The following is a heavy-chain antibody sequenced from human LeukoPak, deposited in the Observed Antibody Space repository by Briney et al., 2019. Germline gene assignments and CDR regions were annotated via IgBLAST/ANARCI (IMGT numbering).Heavy chain of an antibody. Sequence: GGSLRLSCAASGLTVSSNYMSWVRQAPGKGLGWVSVIYSGGSTYYADSVKGRFTISRDNSKNTLYLQMNSMRAEDTAVYYCARGATLSAEYFQHWGQGTLVTVSS. V-gene: IGHV3-53*01. CDR1: GLTVSSNY. CDR3: ARGATLSAEYFQH. CDR2: IYSGGST. D-gene: IGHD5-12*01. J-gene: IGHJ1*01.